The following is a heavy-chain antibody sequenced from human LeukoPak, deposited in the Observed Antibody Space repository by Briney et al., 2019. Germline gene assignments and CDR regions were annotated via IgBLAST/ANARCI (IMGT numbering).Heavy chain of an antibody. CDR3: ARMTSYSSSWYVDP. V-gene: IGHV1-8*01. CDR1: GYTFTSYD. Sequence: ASVKVSCKASGYTFTSYDINWLRQATGQGLEWMGWMNPNSGNTGYAQKFQGRVTMTRNTSISTAYMELSSLRSEDTAVYYCARMTSYSSSWYVDPWGQGTLVTVSS. CDR2: MNPNSGNT. J-gene: IGHJ5*02. D-gene: IGHD6-13*01.